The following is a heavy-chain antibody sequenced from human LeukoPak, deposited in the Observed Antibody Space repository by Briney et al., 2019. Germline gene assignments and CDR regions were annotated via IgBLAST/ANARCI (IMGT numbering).Heavy chain of an antibody. CDR2: IYYSGST. CDR1: GGSLSSSSYY. V-gene: IGHV4-39*01. D-gene: IGHD2-15*01. Sequence: SETLSLTCTVSGGSLSSSSYYWGWIRQPPGKGLEWIGSIYYSGSTYYNPSLKSRVTISVDTSKNQFSLKLSSVTAADTAVYYCARTVVVVAMKILGFDPWGQGTLVTVSS. CDR3: ARTVVVVAMKILGFDP. J-gene: IGHJ5*02.